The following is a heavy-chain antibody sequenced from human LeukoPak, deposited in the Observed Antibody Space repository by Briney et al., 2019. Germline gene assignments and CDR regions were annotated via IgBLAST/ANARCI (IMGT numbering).Heavy chain of an antibody. J-gene: IGHJ4*02. CDR3: ARSSSVTIPGYYFDY. CDR1: GYTFTNYI. CDR2: ISAYNGNT. Sequence: ASVKVSCKASGYTFTNYIMNWVRQAPGQGLEWMGWISAYNGNTNYAQKLQGRVTMTTDTSTSTAYMELRSLRSDDTAVYYCARSSSVTIPGYYFDYWGQGTLVTVSS. V-gene: IGHV1-18*01. D-gene: IGHD2-21*01.